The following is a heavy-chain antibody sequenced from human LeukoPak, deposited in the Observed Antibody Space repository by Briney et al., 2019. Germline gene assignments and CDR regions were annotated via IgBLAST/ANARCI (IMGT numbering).Heavy chain of an antibody. Sequence: SVKVSCKASGGTFSSYAISWVRQAPGQGLEWMGRIIPIFGTANYAQKFQGRVTITTDESTSTAYMELSSLRSEDTAVYYCAILGLYDLGAFDVWGQGTMVTVSS. J-gene: IGHJ3*01. CDR1: GGTFSSYA. CDR2: IIPIFGTA. V-gene: IGHV1-69*05. CDR3: AILGLYDLGAFDV. D-gene: IGHD3-16*01.